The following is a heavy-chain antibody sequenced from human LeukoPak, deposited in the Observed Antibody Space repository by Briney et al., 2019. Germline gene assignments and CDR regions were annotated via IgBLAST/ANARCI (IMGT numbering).Heavy chain of an antibody. CDR3: ARGSSGWYAFTDWFDP. J-gene: IGHJ5*02. CDR1: GGSISSSSYY. CDR2: IYYSGST. D-gene: IGHD6-19*01. Sequence: SETLSLTCTVSGGSISSSSYYWGWIRQPPGKGLEWIGYIYYSGSTYYNPSLKSRVTMSVDTSKNQFSLQLNSVTPEDTAVYYCARGSSGWYAFTDWFDPWGQGTLVTVSS. V-gene: IGHV4-39*01.